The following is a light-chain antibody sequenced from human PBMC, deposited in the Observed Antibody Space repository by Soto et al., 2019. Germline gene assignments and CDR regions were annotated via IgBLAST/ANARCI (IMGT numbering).Light chain of an antibody. CDR1: QNINSN. J-gene: IGKJ5*01. CDR3: QQYGFSPIS. V-gene: IGKV3-15*01. Sequence: IVMTQSPATLSVSPGERATLSCRASQNINSNLAWYQQKPGQAPRLLIYGASISVAGVPARFSGSGSGTEFTLTITRLEPEDFAVYSCQQYGFSPISFGQGTRLELK. CDR2: GAS.